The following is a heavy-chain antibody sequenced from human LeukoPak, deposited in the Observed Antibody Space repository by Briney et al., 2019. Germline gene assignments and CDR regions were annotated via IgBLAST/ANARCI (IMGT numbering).Heavy chain of an antibody. V-gene: IGHV3-53*01. CDR2: IYTGGST. D-gene: IGHD3-16*02. Sequence: GGSLKLSCAASEFTVSRNYMNWVRQAPGKGLEWVSGIYTGGSTNYADSVKGRFTISRDNSKNTLYLQMNSLRVEDTAVYYCARVNFGGAIVDWGQGTLVTVSS. CDR3: ARVNFGGAIVD. J-gene: IGHJ4*02. CDR1: EFTVSRNY.